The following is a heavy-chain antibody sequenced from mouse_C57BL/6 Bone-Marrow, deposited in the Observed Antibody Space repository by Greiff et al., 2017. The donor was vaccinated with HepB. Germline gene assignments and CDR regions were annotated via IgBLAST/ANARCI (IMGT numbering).Heavy chain of an antibody. CDR2: IDPSDSYT. J-gene: IGHJ1*03. Sequence: QVQLKQPGAELVMPGASVKLSCKASGYTFTSYWMHWVKQRPGQGLEWIGEIDPSDSYTNYNQKFKGKSTLTVDKSSSTAYMQLSSLTSEDSAVYYCARRYYYGLHWYFDVWGTGTTVTVSS. CDR3: ARRYYYGLHWYFDV. D-gene: IGHD1-1*01. V-gene: IGHV1-69*01. CDR1: GYTFTSYW.